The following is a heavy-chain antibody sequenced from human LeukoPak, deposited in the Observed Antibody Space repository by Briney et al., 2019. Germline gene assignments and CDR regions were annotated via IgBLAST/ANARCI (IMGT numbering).Heavy chain of an antibody. V-gene: IGHV3-48*03. CDR3: VEGGAARFDY. CDR2: FSSSGSII. Sequence: GGSLRLSCAASGFTFSSYEMNWVRQAPGKGLEWVSYFSSSGSIIYYADSVKGRFTISRDNAKNSLYLQMNSLRAEDTAVYYCVEGGAARFDYWGQGTLVAVSS. J-gene: IGHJ4*02. CDR1: GFTFSSYE. D-gene: IGHD5-18*01.